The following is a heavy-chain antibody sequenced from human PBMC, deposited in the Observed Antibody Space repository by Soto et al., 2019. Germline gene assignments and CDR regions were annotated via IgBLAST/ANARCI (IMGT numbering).Heavy chain of an antibody. CDR1: GFNVMSYW. J-gene: IGHJ4*02. Sequence: VGSLRLSCAVSGFNVMSYWMSWVRQAPGKGLEWVASIKEDGSEIYYLQSVRGRFSISRDSAGNALHLTMNYLSAEDTGVYFCARDIGFDYVNWGQGTLVTVSS. CDR3: ARDIGFDYVN. V-gene: IGHV3-7*01. CDR2: IKEDGSEI. D-gene: IGHD3-16*01.